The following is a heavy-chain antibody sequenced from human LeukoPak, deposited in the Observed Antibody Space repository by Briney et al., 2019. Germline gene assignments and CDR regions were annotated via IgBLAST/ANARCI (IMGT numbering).Heavy chain of an antibody. Sequence: SETLSLTCAVYGGSFSGYYWSWIRQPPGKGLEWIGEINHSGSTNYNPSLKSRVTISVDTSKNQFSLKLSSVTAADTAVYYCASLWPYQLSAFDIWGQGTLVTVSS. D-gene: IGHD2-2*01. CDR3: ASLWPYQLSAFDI. CDR2: INHSGST. CDR1: GGSFSGYY. V-gene: IGHV4-34*01. J-gene: IGHJ3*02.